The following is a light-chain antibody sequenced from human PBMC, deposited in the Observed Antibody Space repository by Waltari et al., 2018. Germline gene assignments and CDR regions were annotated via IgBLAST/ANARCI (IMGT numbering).Light chain of an antibody. CDR1: SNDIGDYNF. V-gene: IGLV2-11*01. CDR2: DVV. CDR3: CSTSGRSNSVL. J-gene: IGLJ2*01. Sequence: QSALTQPRSVSGSPGQSVIISCSGTSNDIGDYNFVSWYRQYPGKAPKLIIYDVVQLPSGVPLRFSASKSGNTASLNISGLQVEDEATYFCCSTSGRSNSVLFGGGTELTVL.